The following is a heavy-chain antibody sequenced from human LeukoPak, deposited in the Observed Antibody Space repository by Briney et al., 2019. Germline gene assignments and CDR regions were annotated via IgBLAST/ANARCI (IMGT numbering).Heavy chain of an antibody. D-gene: IGHD1-14*01. CDR2: ISYDANNK. CDR3: AKDRHPARTDGYYFDY. J-gene: IGHJ4*02. CDR1: AFTFRTYG. V-gene: IGHV3-30*18. Sequence: PGGSLRLSCAASAFTFRTYGMHWVRQAPGKGLEWVAVISYDANNKNYADSVKGRFTTSRDNSKNTLYLQMNSLRAEDTAVYYCAKDRHPARTDGYYFDYWGQGTLVTVSS.